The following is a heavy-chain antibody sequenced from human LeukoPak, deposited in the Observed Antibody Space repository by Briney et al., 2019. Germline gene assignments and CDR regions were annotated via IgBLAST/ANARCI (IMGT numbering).Heavy chain of an antibody. CDR3: TRSTNLEALDI. D-gene: IGHD2-8*01. Sequence: SETLSLTCTVSGGSVSSGTYNWTWIRPPPGRGWKWIGYIYYSGSTNYNPSLKSRVTISVDTSKNQCYLKLSSVTTADTAVYYCTRSTNLEALDIWGQGTMVTVSS. CDR2: IYYSGST. J-gene: IGHJ3*02. V-gene: IGHV4-61*01. CDR1: GGSVSSGTYN.